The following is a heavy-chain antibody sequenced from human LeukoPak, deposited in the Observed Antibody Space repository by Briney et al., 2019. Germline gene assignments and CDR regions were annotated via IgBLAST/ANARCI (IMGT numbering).Heavy chain of an antibody. J-gene: IGHJ4*02. CDR1: GFTFSNYW. D-gene: IGHD3-22*01. CDR3: ATPLDYYDSSGYHQGGD. V-gene: IGHV3-7*03. Sequence: QTGGSLRLSCAASGFTFSNYWMTWVRQAPGKGLEWVANINRDGSERYYVDSVKGRFTISRDDAKSSLYLQMNSLRAEDTAVYYCATPLDYYDSSGYHQGGDWGQGTLVTVSS. CDR2: INRDGSER.